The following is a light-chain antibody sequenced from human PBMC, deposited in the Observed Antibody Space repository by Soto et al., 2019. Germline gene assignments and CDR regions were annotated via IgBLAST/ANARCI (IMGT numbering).Light chain of an antibody. J-gene: IGKJ2*02. V-gene: IGKV1-5*03. CDR1: QSISNW. CDR3: QQYNSYPCT. Sequence: DIQMTQSPSTLSASVGDRVTITCRASQSISNWLAWYQQKPGKAPKLLIYKASSLESGVPSRFSGSGSGTEFTLTISSLQPDDFATYYYQQYNSYPCTFGQGTKLEIK. CDR2: KAS.